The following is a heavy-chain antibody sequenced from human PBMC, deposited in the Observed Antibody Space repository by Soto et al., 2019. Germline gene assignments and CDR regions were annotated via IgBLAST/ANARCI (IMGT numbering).Heavy chain of an antibody. D-gene: IGHD2-8*01. V-gene: IGHV3-53*01. CDR3: ARDPYGDMDRGLDV. J-gene: IGHJ6*02. CDR1: GFSVSDNF. Sequence: HPGGSLRLSCAASGFSVSDNFINWGRQAPGKGLEWVSIIYSGGSTFYADSVRGRFTISRDNSKNTLYFQMSSLRAEDTAVYYCARDPYGDMDRGLDVWGQGTSGTVSS. CDR2: IYSGGST.